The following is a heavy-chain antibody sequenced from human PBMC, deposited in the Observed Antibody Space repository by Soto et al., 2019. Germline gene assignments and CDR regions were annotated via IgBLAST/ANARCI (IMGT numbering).Heavy chain of an antibody. CDR3: ARHPGERRRAAAGYMDV. CDR1: GGSISSSSYY. J-gene: IGHJ6*03. V-gene: IGHV4-39*01. Sequence: SETLSLPCTVSGGSISSSSYYWGWIRQPPGKGLEWIGSIYYSGSTYYNPSLKSRVTISVDTSKNQFSLKLSSVTAADTAVYYCARHPGERRRAAAGYMDVWGKGTTVTVSS. D-gene: IGHD6-13*01. CDR2: IYYSGST.